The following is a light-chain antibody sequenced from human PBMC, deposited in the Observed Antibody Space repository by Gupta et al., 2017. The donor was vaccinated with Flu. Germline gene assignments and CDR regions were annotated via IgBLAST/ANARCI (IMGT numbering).Light chain of an antibody. J-gene: IGKJ5*01. CDR3: MQDLQSPIT. Sequence: DIVMTQSPLSLPVTPGEPASISCRSSQSLLHSNGYNYLKWYLQKPGQSTQLLIYLGANRAYGVHERGSGSGAGTDVIMNISSVEDEDVGVYYCMQDLQSPITFGQGTRLEMK. V-gene: IGKV2-28*01. CDR1: QSLLHSNGYNY. CDR2: LGA.